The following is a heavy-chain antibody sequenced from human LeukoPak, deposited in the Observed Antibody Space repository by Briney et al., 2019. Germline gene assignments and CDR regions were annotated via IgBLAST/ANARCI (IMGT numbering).Heavy chain of an antibody. CDR1: GGSITSRTYS. V-gene: IGHV4-39*01. Sequence: SETLSLTCTVPGGSITSRTYSWGWNRQPPGKGLECIGTIDYSGITYYNPSLKSRVTISVDTSKNQFSLKLSSVTAADTAVYYCASSVRYYDSSGQLDYWGQGTLVTVSS. CDR2: IDYSGIT. J-gene: IGHJ4*02. D-gene: IGHD3-22*01. CDR3: ASSVRYYDSSGQLDY.